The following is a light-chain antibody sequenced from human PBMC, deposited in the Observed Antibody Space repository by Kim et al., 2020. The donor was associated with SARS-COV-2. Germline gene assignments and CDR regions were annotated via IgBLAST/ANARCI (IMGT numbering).Light chain of an antibody. CDR2: DAY. Sequence: VSPGGRATLSCRASQSVTSNLAWYQQKPGQAPRLLIYDAYNRATDVPARFSGSESGTEFTLTISSLQSEDSAVYYCQQYNYWPRTFGQGTKVDIK. J-gene: IGKJ1*01. CDR1: QSVTSN. V-gene: IGKV3-15*01. CDR3: QQYNYWPRT.